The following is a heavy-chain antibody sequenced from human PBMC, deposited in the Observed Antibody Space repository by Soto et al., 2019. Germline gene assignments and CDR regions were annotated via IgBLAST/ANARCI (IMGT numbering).Heavy chain of an antibody. V-gene: IGHV4-38-2*01. D-gene: IGHD3-22*01. CDR1: GYSISSGYY. CDR2: IYHSGST. Sequence: SATLSLTCAVSGYSISSGYYWGWIRQPPGKGLEWIGSIYHSGSTYYNPSLKSRVTISVDTSKNQFSLKLSSVTAADTAVYYCARAHDSSGYYADYWGQGTLVTVSS. CDR3: ARAHDSSGYYADY. J-gene: IGHJ4*02.